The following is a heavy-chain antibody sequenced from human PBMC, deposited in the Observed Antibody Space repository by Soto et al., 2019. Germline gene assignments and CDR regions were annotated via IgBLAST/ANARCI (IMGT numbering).Heavy chain of an antibody. J-gene: IGHJ4*02. CDR1: GFSLSTSGVG. D-gene: IGHD3-9*01. V-gene: IGHV2-5*02. CDR3: AHRTAYDISTGYYPFDY. CDR2: IYWDDGK. Sequence: SGPTLVNPTQTLTLTCTFSGFSLSTSGVGVAWIRQPPGKALEWLALIYWDDGKRYSPSLKTRLNITKDTSKNQVVLTLTNVDPVDTATYDCAHRTAYDISTGYYPFDYWGQGSLVTVSS.